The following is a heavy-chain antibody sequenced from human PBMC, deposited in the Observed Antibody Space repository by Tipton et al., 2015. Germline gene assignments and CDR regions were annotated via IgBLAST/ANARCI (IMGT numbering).Heavy chain of an antibody. D-gene: IGHD5-24*01. CDR3: ARDGDNSNYFDY. Sequence: LRLSCTVSGGAITSDGFYWSWIRQHPGKGLEWIGYILYTGSTYYNPSLKSRATLSVDTSKNQFSLKLSSVTAADTAVYYCARDGDNSNYFDYWGQGTLVTVSS. V-gene: IGHV4-31*03. CDR2: ILYTGST. CDR1: GGAITSDGFY. J-gene: IGHJ4*02.